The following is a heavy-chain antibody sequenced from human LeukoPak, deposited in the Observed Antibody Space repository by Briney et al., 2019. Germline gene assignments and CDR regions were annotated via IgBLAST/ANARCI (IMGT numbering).Heavy chain of an antibody. CDR1: GGTFSSYA. Sequence: SVKVSCKASGGTFSSYAISWVRQAPGQGLERMGRIIPIFGTANYAQKFQGRVTITTDESTSTAYMELSSLRSEDTAVYYCARSNETPDYGDYQSAYDAFDIWGQGTMVTVSS. CDR3: ARSNETPDYGDYQSAYDAFDI. D-gene: IGHD4-17*01. J-gene: IGHJ3*02. CDR2: IIPIFGTA. V-gene: IGHV1-69*05.